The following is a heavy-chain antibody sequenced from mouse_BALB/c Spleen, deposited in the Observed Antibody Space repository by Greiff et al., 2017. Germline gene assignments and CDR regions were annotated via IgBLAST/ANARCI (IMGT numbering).Heavy chain of an antibody. CDR3: ARQDAY. V-gene: IGHV5-6*01. J-gene: IGHJ2*01. CDR2: ISSGGSYT. Sequence: DVQLVESGGDLVKPGGSLKLSCAASGFTFSSYGMSWVRQTPDKRLEWVATISSGGSYTYYPDSVKGRFTISRDNAKNTLYLQMSSLKSEDTAMYYCARQDAYWGQGTTLTVSS. CDR1: GFTFSSYG.